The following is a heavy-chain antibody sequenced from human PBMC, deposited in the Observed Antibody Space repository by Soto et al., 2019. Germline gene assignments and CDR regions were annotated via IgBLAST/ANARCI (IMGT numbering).Heavy chain of an antibody. J-gene: IGHJ4*02. CDR3: ARVKPPYYYDSSGQLDY. Sequence: SETLSLTCTVSGGSISSGGYYWSWIRQHPGKGLEWIGYIYYSGSTYYNPSLKSRVTISVDTSKNQFSLKLSSVTAADTAVYYCARVKPPYYYDSSGQLDYWGQGTLVTVSS. V-gene: IGHV4-31*03. CDR2: IYYSGST. CDR1: GGSISSGGYY. D-gene: IGHD3-22*01.